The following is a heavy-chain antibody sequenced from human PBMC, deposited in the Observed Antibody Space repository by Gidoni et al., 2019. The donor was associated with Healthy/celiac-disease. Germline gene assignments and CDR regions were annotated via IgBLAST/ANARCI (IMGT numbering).Heavy chain of an antibody. D-gene: IGHD1-26*01. J-gene: IGHJ6*02. CDR1: GFTFSDYY. V-gene: IGHV3-11*04. Sequence: QVQLVESGGGLVKPGGSLRLSCAASGFTFSDYYMSWIRQAPGKGLEWVSYISSSGSTIYYADSVKGRFTISRDNAKNSLYLQMNSLRAEDTAVYYCARDLSGSSKRRSYYYYGMDVWGQGTTVTVSS. CDR2: ISSSGSTI. CDR3: ARDLSGSSKRRSYYYYGMDV.